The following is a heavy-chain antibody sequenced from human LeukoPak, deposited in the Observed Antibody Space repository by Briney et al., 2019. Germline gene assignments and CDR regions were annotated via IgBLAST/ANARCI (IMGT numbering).Heavy chain of an antibody. J-gene: IGHJ6*02. V-gene: IGHV6-1*01. Sequence: SQTLSLTCAISGDSVSSNSAAWNWIRQSPSRGLEWLGRTYYRSKWYNDYAVSVKSRITINPDTSKNQFSLQLNSVTPEDTAVYYCAREVLLWFGELLPTKYCYYGMDVWGQGTTVTVSS. D-gene: IGHD3-10*01. CDR2: TYYRSKWYN. CDR1: GDSVSSNSAA. CDR3: AREVLLWFGELLPTKYCYYGMDV.